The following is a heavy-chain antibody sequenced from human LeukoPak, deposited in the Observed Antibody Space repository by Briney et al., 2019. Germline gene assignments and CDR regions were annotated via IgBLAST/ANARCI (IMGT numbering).Heavy chain of an antibody. J-gene: IGHJ1*01. CDR1: GFTFSSYA. Sequence: RPGGSLRLSCAASGFTFSSYAMSWVRQAPGKGLEWVSAISGSGGSKYYADSVKGRFTISRDNSKNTLYLQMNSLRAEDTAVYYCAKDSSSSWAEYVQHWGQGTLVTVSS. CDR3: AKDSSSSWAEYVQH. D-gene: IGHD6-13*01. V-gene: IGHV3-23*01. CDR2: ISGSGGSK.